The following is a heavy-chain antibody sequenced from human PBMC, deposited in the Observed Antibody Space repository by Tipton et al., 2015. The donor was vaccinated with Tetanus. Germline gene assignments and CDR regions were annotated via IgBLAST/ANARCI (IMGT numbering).Heavy chain of an antibody. CDR2: IYYTGNT. CDR1: GGSINSGGYY. D-gene: IGHD3-10*01. J-gene: IGHJ6*02. Sequence: TLSLTCTVSGGSINSGGYYWSWLRQHPGKGLEWIGYIYYTGNTYYNPSLKSRVTISVDTSNNQFTLRLISVTAADTAVYYCARVKGTYNHYGLDVWGQGTTVTVAS. V-gene: IGHV4-31*03. CDR3: ARVKGTYNHYGLDV.